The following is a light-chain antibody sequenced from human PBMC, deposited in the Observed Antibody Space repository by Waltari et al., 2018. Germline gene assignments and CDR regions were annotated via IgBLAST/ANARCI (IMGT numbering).Light chain of an antibody. CDR1: SSNIGHHS. Sequence: QSVLTQPPSVSAATGQRVTISCPGGSSNIGHHSVSRYRQFPGTAPKLLSYENTERPSGIPGRFSGSESGTSATLDITGLQAGDEADYYCGTWDSSLSGAVFGGGTHLTVL. CDR3: GTWDSSLSGAV. V-gene: IGLV1-51*02. J-gene: IGLJ7*01. CDR2: ENT.